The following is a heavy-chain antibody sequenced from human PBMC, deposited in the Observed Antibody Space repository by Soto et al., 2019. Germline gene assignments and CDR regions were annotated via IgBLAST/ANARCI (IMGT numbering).Heavy chain of an antibody. D-gene: IGHD2-15*01. CDR3: AKVVVAATRHSDFDS. J-gene: IGHJ4*02. Sequence: SETLSLTCTVSGGSINSNNYYWAWIRQPPGKGLAWIASIYYDGSTYYDTSLKSRVTISRDTSKNQFSLRLTSMTAADTAVYYCAKVVVAATRHSDFDSWGQGTLVTVSS. CDR1: GGSINSNNYY. V-gene: IGHV4-39*02. CDR2: IYYDGST.